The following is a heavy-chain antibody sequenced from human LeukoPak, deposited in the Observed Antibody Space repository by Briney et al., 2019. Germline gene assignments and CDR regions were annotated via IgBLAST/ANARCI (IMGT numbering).Heavy chain of an antibody. CDR1: GFSLSDHW. V-gene: IGHV3-74*01. D-gene: IGHD3-22*01. CDR2: SDGGGGST. J-gene: IGHJ4*01. Sequence: GSLRLSCAASGFSLSDHWMHWVRQVPGMGLGWGSRSDGGGGSTSYADSVKGRFSISRDNARNTLYLQMNNLRVDDMAIYYCARGPGSSGGAYVGDYWGHGTLVTVSS. CDR3: ARGPGSSGGAYVGDY.